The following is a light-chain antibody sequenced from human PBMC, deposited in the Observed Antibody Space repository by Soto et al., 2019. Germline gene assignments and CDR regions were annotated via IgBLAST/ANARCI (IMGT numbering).Light chain of an antibody. CDR1: KRISSF. J-gene: IGKJ5*01. CDR2: DAS. V-gene: IGKV1-13*02. CDR3: QQLYTLPFT. Sequence: AIQLTQTPSSLSASVGDRFTIACRASKRISSFLAWYQQQTAKAPKLLLYDASSLESGVPSTFSGSRSGTTFTLTISGLLPEDFAAYHCQQLYTLPFTFGQGTRLEIK.